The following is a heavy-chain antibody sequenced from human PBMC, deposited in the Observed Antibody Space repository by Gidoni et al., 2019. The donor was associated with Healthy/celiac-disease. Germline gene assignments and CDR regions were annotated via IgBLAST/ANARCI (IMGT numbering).Heavy chain of an antibody. CDR2: ISAYNGNT. D-gene: IGHD4-17*01. V-gene: IGHV1-18*01. CDR1: GYTFTSYG. J-gene: IGHJ6*02. Sequence: QVQLVQSGAEVKKPGASVKVSCKASGYTFTSYGISWVRQAPGQGLEGMGWISAYNGNTNYAQKLQGRVTMTTDTSTSTAYMELRSLRSDDTAVYYCASWGDYGDYYYYGMDVWGQGTTVTVSS. CDR3: ASWGDYGDYYYYGMDV.